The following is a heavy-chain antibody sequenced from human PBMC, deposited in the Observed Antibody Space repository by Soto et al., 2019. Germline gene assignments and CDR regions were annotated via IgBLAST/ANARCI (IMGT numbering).Heavy chain of an antibody. Sequence: EVQLLESGGGLVQPGGSLRLSCEASGFTFSTYTMSWVRQAPGKGLEWVSGISGTGRSTFYADSVKGRFTISRDNSKNALYLRMNSLRVEDTARYYCARFTAEVADLYSAYWGQGTPVTVSS. CDR2: ISGTGRST. CDR3: ARFTAEVADLYSAY. J-gene: IGHJ4*02. V-gene: IGHV3-23*01. CDR1: GFTFSTYT. D-gene: IGHD6-13*01.